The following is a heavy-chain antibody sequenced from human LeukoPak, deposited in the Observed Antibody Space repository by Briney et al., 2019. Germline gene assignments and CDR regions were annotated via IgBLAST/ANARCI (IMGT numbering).Heavy chain of an antibody. J-gene: IGHJ3*02. CDR1: GDSISSKGAS. CDR3: ARDSTGYQVGHDAFNI. D-gene: IGHD1-1*01. CDR2: TYYRSKWYN. V-gene: IGHV6-1*01. Sequence: SQTLSLTCAISGDSISSKGASWNWLRQSPSRGLEWLGRTYYRSKWYNDYALSVTSRIIIRQDTSKNQVSLHLNSVTPEDTAVYYCARDSTGYQVGHDAFNIWGQGTMVTVSS.